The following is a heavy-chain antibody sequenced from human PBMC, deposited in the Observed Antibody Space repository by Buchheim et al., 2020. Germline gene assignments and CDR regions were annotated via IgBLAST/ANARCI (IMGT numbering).Heavy chain of an antibody. J-gene: IGHJ5*02. CDR3: ARDPAGKQLVYWFDP. D-gene: IGHD6-6*01. CDR2: IWYDGSNK. CDR1: GFTFSSYG. Sequence: QVQLVESGGGVVQPGRSLRLSCAASGFTFSSYGMHWVRQAPGKWLEWVAVIWYDGSNKYYADSVKGRFTISRDNSKNTLYLQMNSLRAEDAAVYYCARDPAGKQLVYWFDPWGQGTL. V-gene: IGHV3-33*01.